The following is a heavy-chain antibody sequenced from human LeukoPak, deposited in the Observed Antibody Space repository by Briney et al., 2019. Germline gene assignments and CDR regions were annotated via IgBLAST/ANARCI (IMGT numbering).Heavy chain of an antibody. D-gene: IGHD6-19*01. CDR1: GGSISSSNW. V-gene: IGHV4-4*02. J-gene: IGHJ6*03. CDR3: ARRGSGWDMDV. Sequence: SETLSLTCAVSGGSISSSNWWSWVRQPPGKGLEWIGEIYHSGSTNYNPSLKSRVTISVDTSKNQFSLKLSSVTAADTAVYYCARRGSGWDMDVWGKGTTVTISS. CDR2: IYHSGST.